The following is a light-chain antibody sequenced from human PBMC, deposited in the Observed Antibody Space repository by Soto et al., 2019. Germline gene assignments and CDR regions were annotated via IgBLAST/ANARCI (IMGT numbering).Light chain of an antibody. CDR3: QNNIKMRDT. Sequence: EIMMTQSPGTLSVSPGERATLSCRASQSISSNLAWYQLKRGQAPRLLIYGASTRATGIPARFSGSGSGKEIPLPLTSARSREFAVYLSQNNIKMRDTFCQGTRPEIK. J-gene: IGKJ2*01. CDR1: QSISSN. V-gene: IGKV3D-15*01. CDR2: GAS.